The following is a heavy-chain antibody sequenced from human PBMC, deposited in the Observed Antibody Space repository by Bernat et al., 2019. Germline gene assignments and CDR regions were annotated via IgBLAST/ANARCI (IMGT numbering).Heavy chain of an antibody. V-gene: IGHV3-49*03. CDR3: TRDHNYYDFWSGYFDY. CDR2: IRSKAYGGTT. Sequence: VQLVESGGGLVQPGRSLRLSCTASGFTFGDYAMSWFRQAPGKGLEWVGFIRSKAYGGTTEYAASVKGRFTISRDDYKSIAYLQMNSLKTEDTAVYYCTRDHNYYDFWSGYFDYWGQGTLVTVSS. J-gene: IGHJ4*02. CDR1: GFTFGDYA. D-gene: IGHD3-3*01.